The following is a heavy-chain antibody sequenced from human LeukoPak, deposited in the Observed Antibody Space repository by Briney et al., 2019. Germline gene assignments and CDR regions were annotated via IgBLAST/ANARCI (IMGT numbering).Heavy chain of an antibody. CDR3: ARVGSLHRDVQGAAAGIDY. J-gene: IGHJ4*02. CDR1: GFTFSSYG. CDR2: ISYDGSNK. D-gene: IGHD6-13*01. V-gene: IGHV3-30*03. Sequence: GGSLRLSCAASGFTFSSYGMHWVRQAPGKGLEWVAVISYDGSNKYYADSVKGRFTISRDNSKNTLYLQMNSLRAEDTAVYYCARVGSLHRDVQGAAAGIDYWGQGTLVTVSS.